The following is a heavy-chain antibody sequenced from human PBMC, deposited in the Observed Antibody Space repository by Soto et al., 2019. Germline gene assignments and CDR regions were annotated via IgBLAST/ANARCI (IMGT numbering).Heavy chain of an antibody. CDR2: INPSGGST. Sequence: AASVKVSCKASGYTFTSYYMHWVRQAPGQGLEWMGIINPSGGSTSYAQEFQGRVTMTRDTSTSTVYMELSSLRSEDTAVYYCARALQYCSSTSCHPAYRMDVWGQGTTVTVSS. J-gene: IGHJ6*02. CDR3: ARALQYCSSTSCHPAYRMDV. D-gene: IGHD2-2*01. V-gene: IGHV1-46*01. CDR1: GYTFTSYY.